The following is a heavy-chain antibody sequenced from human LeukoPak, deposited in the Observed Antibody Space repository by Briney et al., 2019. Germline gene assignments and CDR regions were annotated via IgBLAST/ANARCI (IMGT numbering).Heavy chain of an antibody. D-gene: IGHD6-13*01. V-gene: IGHV3-9*01. CDR3: AKDIASSSWYGPHWFDP. CDR2: ISWNSGNT. Sequence: PGRSLRLSCAASGFTFDDYAMHWVRQAPGKGLEWVSGISWNSGNTGYADSVKGRFTISRDNAKNSLYLEMNSLRAEDTALYYCAKDIASSSWYGPHWFDPWGQGTLVTVSS. CDR1: GFTFDDYA. J-gene: IGHJ5*02.